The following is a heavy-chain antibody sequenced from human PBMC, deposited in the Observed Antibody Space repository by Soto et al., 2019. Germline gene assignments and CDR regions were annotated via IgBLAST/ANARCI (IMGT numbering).Heavy chain of an antibody. Sequence: EVQLVESGGGLVQPGGSLRLSCTASGLTFSRHWMSWVRQAPGKGLEWVGRILSKTDAETTDYAAPVKGRFTISRDDSKNALYLQMNSLKTEDTAVYYCTSLYQGISNWGQGTLVTVSS. CDR1: GLTFSRHW. J-gene: IGHJ4*02. CDR2: ILSKTDAETT. D-gene: IGHD1-20*01. CDR3: TSLYQGISN. V-gene: IGHV3-15*01.